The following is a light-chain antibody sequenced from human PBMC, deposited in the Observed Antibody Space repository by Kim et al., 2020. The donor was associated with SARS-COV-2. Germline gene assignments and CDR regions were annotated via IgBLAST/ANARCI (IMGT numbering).Light chain of an antibody. Sequence: QSVLTQPPSASGTPGQRVTISCSGSSSNIGSNPVNWFQHLPGTAPRLLIYGDNQRPSGVPDRFSASKSGTSASLAISGLQSEDETYYYCATWDDILNGWVFGGGTQLTVL. CDR2: GDN. CDR1: SSNIGSNP. CDR3: ATWDDILNGWV. J-gene: IGLJ3*02. V-gene: IGLV1-44*01.